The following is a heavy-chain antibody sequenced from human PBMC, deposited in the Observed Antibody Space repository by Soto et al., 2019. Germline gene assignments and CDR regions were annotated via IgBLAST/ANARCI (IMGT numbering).Heavy chain of an antibody. D-gene: IGHD4-17*01. V-gene: IGHV1-18*01. Sequence: ASVKVSCKASGGTFSSYTISWVRQAPGQGLEWKGWISAYNGNTNYAQKHQGRVTKTTDTSTSTAYMELRSLRSDDTAVYYCARGEAYGDGYWGQGTLVTVSS. CDR2: ISAYNGNT. CDR1: GGTFSSYT. CDR3: ARGEAYGDGY. J-gene: IGHJ4*02.